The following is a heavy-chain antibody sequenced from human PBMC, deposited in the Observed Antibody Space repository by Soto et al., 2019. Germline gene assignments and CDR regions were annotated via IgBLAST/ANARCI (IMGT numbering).Heavy chain of an antibody. CDR3: AKGLGPTRFSFDS. CDR2: ISGTGIST. Sequence: EVQLLESGGGLVQPGGSLRLSCAASGFTFSTYAMSWVRQAPGKGLEWVAGISGTGISTYYTDSVKGRFSISRDNSKNTVFLQMSSLRAEDTALYYCAKGLGPTRFSFDSWGQGTLITVSS. V-gene: IGHV3-23*01. CDR1: GFTFSTYA. J-gene: IGHJ4*02. D-gene: IGHD1-26*01.